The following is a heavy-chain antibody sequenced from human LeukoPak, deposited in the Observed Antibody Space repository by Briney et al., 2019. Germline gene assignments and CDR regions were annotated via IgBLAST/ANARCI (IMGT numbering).Heavy chain of an antibody. CDR1: GFTFSTYW. CDR3: ARAPSEIGGYYPEYFRH. Sequence: GGSLRLSCAASGFTFSTYWMHWVRQAPGKGLAWVSRIKSDGSTNYADSVKGRFTISRDNANNTLSLQMNSLRPEDTGVYYCARAPSEIGGYYPEYFRHWGQGTLVTVSS. D-gene: IGHD3-22*01. V-gene: IGHV3-74*01. J-gene: IGHJ1*01. CDR2: IKSDGST.